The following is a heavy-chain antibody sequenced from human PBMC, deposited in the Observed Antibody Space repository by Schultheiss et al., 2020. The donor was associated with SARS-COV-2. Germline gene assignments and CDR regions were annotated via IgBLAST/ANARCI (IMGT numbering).Heavy chain of an antibody. V-gene: IGHV3-23*01. CDR1: GFTFSSYA. CDR3: AKRGIQLCDY. Sequence: GGSLRLSCAASGFTFSSYAMSWVRQAPGKGLEWVSSISSSSSYIYYADSVKGRFTISRDNSKNTLYLQMNSLRAEDTAVYYCAKRGIQLCDYWGQGTLVTVSS. D-gene: IGHD5-18*01. CDR2: ISSSSSYI. J-gene: IGHJ4*02.